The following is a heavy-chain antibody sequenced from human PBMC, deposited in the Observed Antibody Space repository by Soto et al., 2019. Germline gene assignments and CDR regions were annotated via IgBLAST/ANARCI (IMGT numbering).Heavy chain of an antibody. D-gene: IGHD6-13*01. CDR1: GFSFSDYY. Sequence: QVQLVESGGGLVKPGGSLRLSCAASGFSFSDYYMSWIRQAPGKGLEWVSYISSGGDTKLYAESVKGRFTISRDNARNSLHLEMNSLRAEDTAVYYCAKPLSLYSSSYLDYWAQGTLVTVSS. J-gene: IGHJ4*02. V-gene: IGHV3-11*01. CDR3: AKPLSLYSSSYLDY. CDR2: ISSGGDTK.